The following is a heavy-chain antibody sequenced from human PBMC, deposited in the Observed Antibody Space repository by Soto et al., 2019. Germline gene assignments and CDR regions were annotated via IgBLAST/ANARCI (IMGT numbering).Heavy chain of an antibody. Sequence: GGSLRLSCAASGFTLSRYTMYWVRQAPGKGLEWVSVIWYDGSNRFYADSVKGRFTISRDNSKNTLYLEMNNLRGDDTAVYYCAREMELRSFYGMDVWGQGTTVTVSS. V-gene: IGHV3-30-3*01. CDR2: IWYDGSNR. CDR1: GFTLSRYT. D-gene: IGHD1-26*01. J-gene: IGHJ6*02. CDR3: AREMELRSFYGMDV.